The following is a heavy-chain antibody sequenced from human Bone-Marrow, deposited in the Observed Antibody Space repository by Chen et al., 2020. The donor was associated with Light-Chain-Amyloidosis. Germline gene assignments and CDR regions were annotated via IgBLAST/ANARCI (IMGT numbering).Heavy chain of an antibody. V-gene: IGHV3-7*03. Sequence: EVQLVESGGGLVQPGGSLRLSCVASGFAFNYAWMSWVRQSPGKGLEWVANINLNGSAKYYVDSMKDRFTISRDNAKNSVYLQMNSLRAEDTAVYYCAKDYWGSADYWGQGTPVTVSS. CDR2: INLNGSAK. D-gene: IGHD7-27*01. CDR3: AKDYWGSADY. J-gene: IGHJ4*02. CDR1: GFAFNYAW.